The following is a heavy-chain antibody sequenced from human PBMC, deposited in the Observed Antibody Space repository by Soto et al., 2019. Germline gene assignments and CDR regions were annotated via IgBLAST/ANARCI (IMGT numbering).Heavy chain of an antibody. CDR2: IYYSGST. J-gene: IGHJ2*01. CDR3: ARLVNDYAHLDNWYFDL. V-gene: IGHV4-39*01. CDR1: GGSISSSSYY. D-gene: IGHD4-17*01. Sequence: SETLSLTCTVSGGSISSSSYYWGWIRQPPGKGLEWIGSIYYSGSTYYNPSLKSRVTISVDTSKNQFSLKLSSVTAADTAVYYCARLVNDYAHLDNWYFDLWGRGTLVTVSS.